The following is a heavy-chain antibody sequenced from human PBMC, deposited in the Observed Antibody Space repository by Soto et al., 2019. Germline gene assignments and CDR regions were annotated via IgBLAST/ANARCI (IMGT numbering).Heavy chain of an antibody. Sequence: GGSLRLSCAASRFSFRSYGMHWVRQTPGKGLEWVAVISYDGSNKHYADSVKGRFTISRDNSKNTLYLQMNSLRAEDTAVYYCARGIGLGYYGMDVWGQGTTVTVSS. V-gene: IGHV3-30*03. D-gene: IGHD1-26*01. CDR1: RFSFRSYG. CDR2: ISYDGSNK. CDR3: ARGIGLGYYGMDV. J-gene: IGHJ6*02.